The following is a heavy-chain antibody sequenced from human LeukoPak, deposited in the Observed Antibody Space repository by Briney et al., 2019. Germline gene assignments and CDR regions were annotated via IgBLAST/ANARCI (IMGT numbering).Heavy chain of an antibody. CDR1: GYTLTELS. J-gene: IGHJ4*02. D-gene: IGHD3-10*01. Sequence: GASVKVSCKVSGYTLTELSMHWVRQAPGKGLEWMGGFDPEDDKTIYSQKFQGRVTMTEDTSTDTAYVDLSSLRFDDTAVYYCAAAIGLLGSGSYVFDNWGPGTLVTVSS. CDR3: AAAIGLLGSGSYVFDN. CDR2: FDPEDDKT. V-gene: IGHV1-24*01.